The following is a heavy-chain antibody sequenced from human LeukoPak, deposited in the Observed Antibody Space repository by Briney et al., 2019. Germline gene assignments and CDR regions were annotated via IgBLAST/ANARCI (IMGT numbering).Heavy chain of an antibody. J-gene: IGHJ3*02. CDR3: ARSDGYYGSGTESFDI. V-gene: IGHV4-30-2*01. CDR2: IYHSGNT. CDR1: GGSISSGGYY. D-gene: IGHD3-10*01. Sequence: SETLSLTCTVSGGSISSGGYYWSWIRQPPGKGLEWIGYIYHSGNTYYNPSLKSRVTISVDRSKNQFSLKLSSVTAADTAVYYCARSDGYYGSGTESFDIWGQGTMVTVSS.